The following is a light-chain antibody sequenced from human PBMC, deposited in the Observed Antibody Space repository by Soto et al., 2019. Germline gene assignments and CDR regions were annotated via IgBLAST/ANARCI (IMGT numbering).Light chain of an antibody. J-gene: IGKJ4*01. CDR2: GTS. V-gene: IGKV3-15*01. CDR1: QSISSN. Sequence: EIVMTQSPATLSVSPGERATLFCGASQSISSNLAWYQQKAGQAPRLLIYGTSTRATGIPARFSGSGSGTEFTLTISSLQSEDSAVYYCQQYNNWPPLSFGGGTKVEIK. CDR3: QQYNNWPPLS.